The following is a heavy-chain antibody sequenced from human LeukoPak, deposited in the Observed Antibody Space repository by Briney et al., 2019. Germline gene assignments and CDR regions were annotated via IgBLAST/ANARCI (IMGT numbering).Heavy chain of an antibody. CDR1: GYSFTSYW. Sequence: GESLKISCKGSGYSFTSYWVGWVRQMPGKGLEWMGIIYPGDSDTRYSPSFQGQVTISADKSISTAYLQWSSLKASDTAMYYCAHPTYGSGSYPGYWGQGTLVTVSS. CDR3: AHPTYGSGSYPGY. D-gene: IGHD3-10*01. CDR2: IYPGDSDT. V-gene: IGHV5-51*01. J-gene: IGHJ4*02.